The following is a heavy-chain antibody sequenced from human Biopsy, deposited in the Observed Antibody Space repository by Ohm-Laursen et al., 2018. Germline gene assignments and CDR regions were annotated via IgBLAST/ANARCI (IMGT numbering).Heavy chain of an antibody. V-gene: IGHV3-11*01. J-gene: IGHJ6*02. CDR1: GFTFSDYY. CDR2: ITNTGRTV. CDR3: ARELGNDMDV. Sequence: SLRLSCTASGFTFSDYYMNWIRQAPGKGLEWVSFITNTGRTVYADSVKGRFTISRDNADNSLHLQMKSLRAEDTAVYYCARELGNDMDVWGQGTTVTVSS.